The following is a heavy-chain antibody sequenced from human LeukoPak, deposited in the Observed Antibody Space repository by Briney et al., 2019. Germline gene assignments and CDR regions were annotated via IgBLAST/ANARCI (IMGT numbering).Heavy chain of an antibody. CDR2: TYNSGST. J-gene: IGHJ4*02. V-gene: IGHV4-59*12. CDR1: GGSISIYY. CDR3: ARSGRIQLWLPLDY. Sequence: SETLSLTCTVSGGSISIYYWSWIRQPPGKGLEWIGYTYNSGSTNYNPSLKSRVTISVDTSKNQFSLKLSSVTAADTAVYYCARSGRIQLWLPLDYWGQGTLVTVSS. D-gene: IGHD5-18*01.